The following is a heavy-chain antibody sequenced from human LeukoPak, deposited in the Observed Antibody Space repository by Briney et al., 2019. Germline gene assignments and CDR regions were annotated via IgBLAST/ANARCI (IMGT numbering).Heavy chain of an antibody. CDR3: AKDHPLRYYYYMDV. CDR2: IRYDGSNK. V-gene: IGHV3-30*02. J-gene: IGHJ6*03. CDR1: GFAFSASG. D-gene: IGHD2-8*01. Sequence: GGSLRLSCAASGFAFSASGMHWVRQAPGKGLDWVAFIRYDGSNKYYADSVKGRFTISRDNSKNTLYLQMNSLRAEDTAVYYCAKDHPLRYYYYMDVWGKGTTVTVSS.